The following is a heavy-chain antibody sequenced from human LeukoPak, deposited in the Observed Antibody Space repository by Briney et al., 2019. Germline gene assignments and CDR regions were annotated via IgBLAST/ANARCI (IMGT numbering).Heavy chain of an antibody. V-gene: IGHV1-69*04. CDR2: IIPILGIA. Sequence: GSSVKVSCKASGGTFSSYAISWVRQAPGQGLEWMGRIIPILGIANYAQKFQGRVTITADKSTSTAYMELSSLGSEDTAVYYCARGYCSGGSCYDRGDYFDYWGQGTLVTVSS. J-gene: IGHJ4*02. D-gene: IGHD2-15*01. CDR1: GGTFSSYA. CDR3: ARGYCSGGSCYDRGDYFDY.